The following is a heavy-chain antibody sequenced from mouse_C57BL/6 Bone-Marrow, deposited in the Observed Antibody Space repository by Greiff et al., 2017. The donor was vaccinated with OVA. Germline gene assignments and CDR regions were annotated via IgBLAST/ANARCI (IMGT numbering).Heavy chain of an antibody. J-gene: IGHJ2*01. Sequence: EVKLLESGPGLVKPSQSLSLTCSVTGYSITSGYYWNWIRQFPGNKLEWMGYISYDGSNNYNPSLKNRISITRDTSKNQFFLKLNSVTTEDTATYYGARDRSRAKGYFDYWGQGTTLTVSS. CDR1: GYSITSGYY. CDR2: ISYDGSN. CDR3: ARDRSRAKGYFDY. V-gene: IGHV3-6*01. D-gene: IGHD6-1*01.